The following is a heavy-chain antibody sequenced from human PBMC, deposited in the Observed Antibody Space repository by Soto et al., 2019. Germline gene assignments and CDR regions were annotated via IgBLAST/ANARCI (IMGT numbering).Heavy chain of an antibody. CDR2: ISAYNGNT. CDR1: GYTFTSYG. V-gene: IGHV1-18*01. J-gene: IGHJ2*01. D-gene: IGHD6-13*01. CDR3: AREESSSWFRGHFDL. Sequence: ASVKVSCKASGYTFTSYGISWVRQAPGQGLEWMGWISAYNGNTNYAQKLQGRVTMTTDTSTSTAYMELRSLRSDDTAVYYCAREESSSWFRGHFDLWGRGTLVTVS.